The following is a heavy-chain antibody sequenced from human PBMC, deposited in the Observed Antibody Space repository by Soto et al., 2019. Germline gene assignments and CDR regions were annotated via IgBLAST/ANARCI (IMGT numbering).Heavy chain of an antibody. J-gene: IGHJ4*02. CDR2: ISGSGGST. CDR1: GFTFSSYA. D-gene: IGHD6-13*01. V-gene: IGHV3-23*01. Sequence: GGSLRLSCAASGFTFSSYAMSWVRQAPGKGLEWVSAISGSGGSTYYADSVKGRFTISRDNSKNTLYLQMNSLRAEDTAVYYCAKTLRQRYSSSWTPDYWGQGTVVTVSS. CDR3: AKTLRQRYSSSWTPDY.